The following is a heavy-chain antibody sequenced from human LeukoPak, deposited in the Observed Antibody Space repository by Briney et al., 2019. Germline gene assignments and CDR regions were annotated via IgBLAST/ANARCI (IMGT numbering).Heavy chain of an antibody. CDR2: ISGSGGST. J-gene: IGHJ6*03. D-gene: IGHD2-2*01. V-gene: IGHV3-23*01. CDR3: AKCIQEYQLHKFGGFYYYYYMDV. CDR1: GFTFSSYA. Sequence: GGSLRLSCAASGFTFSSYAMSWVRQAPGKGLEWVSAISGSGGSTYYADSVKGRFTISRDNSKNTLYLQMNSLRAADTAVYYCAKCIQEYQLHKFGGFYYYYYMDVWGKGTTVTISS.